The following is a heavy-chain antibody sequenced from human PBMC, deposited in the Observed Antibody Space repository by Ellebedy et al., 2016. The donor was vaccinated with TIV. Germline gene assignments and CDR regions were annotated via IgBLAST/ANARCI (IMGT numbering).Heavy chain of an antibody. V-gene: IGHV4-34*12. CDR3: ASSSLDSSGYYYDY. J-gene: IGHJ4*02. D-gene: IGHD3-22*01. Sequence: MPSETLSLTCAVYGGSLSGYYWNWIRQPPGKGLEWIGEIIQSGTMNYSPSLKSRVTISVDTSKNQFSLKLSSVTAADTAVYYCASSSLDSSGYYYDYWGQGTLVTVSS. CDR1: GGSLSGYY. CDR2: IIQSGTM.